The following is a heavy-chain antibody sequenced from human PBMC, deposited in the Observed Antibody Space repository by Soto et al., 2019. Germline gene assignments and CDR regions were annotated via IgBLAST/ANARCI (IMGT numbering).Heavy chain of an antibody. CDR3: ANHITIFGVVTSNWFDP. CDR1: GFTFSSYA. D-gene: IGHD3-3*01. J-gene: IGHJ5*02. V-gene: IGHV3-23*01. CDR2: ISGSGDNT. Sequence: EVQLLESGGGLVQPGGSLRLSCAASGFTFSSYAMSWVRQAPGKGLEWVSGISGSGDNTNYADSVKGRFTISRDNSKNTLYLQMNSLRAEDTAVYYCANHITIFGVVTSNWFDPWGQGTLVTVSS.